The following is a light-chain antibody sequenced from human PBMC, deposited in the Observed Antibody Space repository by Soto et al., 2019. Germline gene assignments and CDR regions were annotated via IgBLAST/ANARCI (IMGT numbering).Light chain of an antibody. CDR3: QQSYSTPRT. Sequence: DIQMTQSPSSLSASVGDRVTITFRASQSISSYLNWYQQKPGKAPKLLIYAASSLQSGVPSRFSGSGSGTDFTLTISSLQPEDFATYYCQQSYSTPRTFGQGTRWIS. V-gene: IGKV1-39*01. CDR1: QSISSY. CDR2: AAS. J-gene: IGKJ1*01.